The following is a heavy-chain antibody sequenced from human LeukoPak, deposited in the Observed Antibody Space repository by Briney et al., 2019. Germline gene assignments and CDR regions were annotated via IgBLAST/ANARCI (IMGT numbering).Heavy chain of an antibody. J-gene: IGHJ4*02. CDR3: ARGDYSVILNWNYLPPGD. D-gene: IGHD1-7*01. Sequence: GRSLRLSCAASGFIFSNYAMHWVRQAPGKGLEWVAVISYDGTNKYYADSVKGRFTISRDNSKNTLYLQMNSLRAEDTAVYYCARGDYSVILNWNYLPPGDWGQGTLVTVSS. CDR1: GFIFSNYA. V-gene: IGHV3-30*04. CDR2: ISYDGTNK.